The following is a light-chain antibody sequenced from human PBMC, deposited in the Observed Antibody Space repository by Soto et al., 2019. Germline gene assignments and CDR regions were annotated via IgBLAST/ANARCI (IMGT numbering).Light chain of an antibody. CDR3: CSYAGSYTLV. J-gene: IGLJ2*01. Sequence: QSARTQPRSVSGSPGQSVTISCSETSSNVGGYNYVSWYQQHPGKAPKLMIYDVSKRPSGVPDRFSGSKSGNTASLIISGLQAEDEADYYCCSYAGSYTLVFGGGTKVTVL. CDR1: SSNVGGYNY. V-gene: IGLV2-11*01. CDR2: DVS.